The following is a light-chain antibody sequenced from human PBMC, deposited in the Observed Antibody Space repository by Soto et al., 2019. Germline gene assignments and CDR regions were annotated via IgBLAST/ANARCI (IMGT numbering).Light chain of an antibody. V-gene: IGLV1-40*01. Sequence: QSVLTQPPSVSGATGQRVTISCTGSRSNIGAGYDVHWYQHFPGTSPKLIIHANTDRPSGVPDRFSGSKSGTSASLAIAGLRAEDECDSYCRPYESPLGPPFFGGGPK. J-gene: IGLJ2*01. CDR2: ANT. CDR3: RPYESPLGPPF. CDR1: RSNIGAGYD.